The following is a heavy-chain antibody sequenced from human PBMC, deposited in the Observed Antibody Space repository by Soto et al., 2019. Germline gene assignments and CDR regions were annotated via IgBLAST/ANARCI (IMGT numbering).Heavy chain of an antibody. CDR3: AGSYSSSWYYYYYGMDV. CDR1: GYSISSSNW. CDR2: IYYSGTT. J-gene: IGHJ6*02. D-gene: IGHD6-13*01. V-gene: IGHV4-28*01. Sequence: SETLSLTCAVSGYSISSSNWWGWIRQPPGKGLEWIGYIYYSGTTYYNPSLKSRVTISVDTSKNQFSLKLSSVTAADTAVYYCAGSYSSSWYYYYYGMDVWGQGTTVTVS.